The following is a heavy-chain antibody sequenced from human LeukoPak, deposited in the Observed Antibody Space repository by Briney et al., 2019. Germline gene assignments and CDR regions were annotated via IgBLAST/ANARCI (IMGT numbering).Heavy chain of an antibody. CDR2: IYYSGST. CDR1: GGSISSSSYY. D-gene: IGHD2-15*01. V-gene: IGHV4-39*07. CDR3: ARDLVVVVAATPLAAFDI. J-gene: IGHJ3*02. Sequence: SETLSLTCTVSGGSISSSSYYWGWIRQPPGKGLEWIGSIYYSGSTYYNPSLKSRVTISVDTSKNQFSLKLSSVTAADTAVYYCARDLVVVVAATPLAAFDIWGQGTMVTVSS.